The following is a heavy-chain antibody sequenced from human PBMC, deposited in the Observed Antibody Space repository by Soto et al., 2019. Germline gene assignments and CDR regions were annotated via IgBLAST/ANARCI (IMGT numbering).Heavy chain of an antibody. CDR2: IYYSGST. Sequence: PSETLSLTCAVSGDSMSSSDYYWGWIRQPPGKGLEWIDSIYYSGSTYYNPSLQSRVAISVDTSKNQFSLKLKSVTAADTAIYYCARRTVNIRTFYSGLKTHCFDYWGQGAPVTVSS. CDR1: GDSMSSSDYY. V-gene: IGHV4-39*01. D-gene: IGHD6-19*01. CDR3: ARRTVNIRTFYSGLKTHCFDY. J-gene: IGHJ4*02.